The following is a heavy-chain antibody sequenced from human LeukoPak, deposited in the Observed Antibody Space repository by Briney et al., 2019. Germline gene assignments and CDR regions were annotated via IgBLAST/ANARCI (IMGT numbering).Heavy chain of an antibody. Sequence: GGSLRLSCAASGFTFSSYAMSWVRQAPGERLEWVSAISGGGGSTYYADSVKGRFTISRDNSKNTLYLQVNSLRAEDTAVYYCAKMDYGSGSYYVLNSPDYWGQGTLVTVSS. CDR1: GFTFSSYA. D-gene: IGHD3-10*01. V-gene: IGHV3-23*01. J-gene: IGHJ4*02. CDR2: ISGGGGST. CDR3: AKMDYGSGSYYVLNSPDY.